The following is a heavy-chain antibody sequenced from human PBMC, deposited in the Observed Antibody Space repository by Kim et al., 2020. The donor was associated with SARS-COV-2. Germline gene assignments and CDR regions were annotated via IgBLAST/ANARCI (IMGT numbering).Heavy chain of an antibody. D-gene: IGHD3-9*01. J-gene: IGHJ4*02. CDR3: ARNYDILTGYTDYFDY. Sequence: KLPGRVTITRDTSTSTVYMELSSLRSEDTAVYYCARNYDILTGYTDYFDYWGQGTLVTVSS. V-gene: IGHV1-46*01.